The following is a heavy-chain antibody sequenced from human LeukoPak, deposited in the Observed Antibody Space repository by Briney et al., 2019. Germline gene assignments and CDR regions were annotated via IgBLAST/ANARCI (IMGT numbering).Heavy chain of an antibody. CDR1: GFTFSSYA. V-gene: IGHV3-23*01. J-gene: IGHJ4*02. CDR2: ISGSGSST. Sequence: GGSLRLSCAASGFTFSSYAMSWVRQAPGKGLEWVSAISGSGSSTYYADSVKGRFTISRDNSKNTLYLQMNSLRAEDTAVYYCAKAPITMVRGVIISGLVDYWGQGTLVTVSS. CDR3: AKAPITMVRGVIISGLVDY. D-gene: IGHD3-10*01.